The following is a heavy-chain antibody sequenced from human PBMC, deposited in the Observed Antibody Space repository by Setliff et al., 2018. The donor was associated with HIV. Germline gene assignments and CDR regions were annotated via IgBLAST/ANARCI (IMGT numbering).Heavy chain of an antibody. CDR3: TRDRRGSNSWSGYNGGFDY. J-gene: IGHJ4*02. CDR2: IRTNSYGGTT. CDR1: GFTFGDYA. V-gene: IGHV3-49*03. D-gene: IGHD3-3*01. Sequence: PGGSLRLSCTTSGFTFGDYAMNWFRQAPGKGLEWVGFIRTNSYGGTTEYAASVKGRFTISRDDSKSIVYLQMNSLTTEDTAVYFCTRDRRGSNSWSGYNGGFDYWGQGTLVTVSS.